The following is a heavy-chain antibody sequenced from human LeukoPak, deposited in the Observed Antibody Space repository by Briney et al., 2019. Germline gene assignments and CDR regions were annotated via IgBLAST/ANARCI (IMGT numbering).Heavy chain of an antibody. CDR3: ARDRGIAAAGTVGEFDY. J-gene: IGHJ4*02. V-gene: IGHV3-7*01. CDR1: GFTFSSYW. CDR2: IKEDGGEK. Sequence: GGSLRLSCAASGFTFSSYWMSWVRQAPGEGLEWVANIKEDGGEKHYVDSVKGRFTISRDNAKNSLYLQMNSLRAEDTAVYYCARDRGIAAAGTVGEFDYWGQGTLVTVSS. D-gene: IGHD6-13*01.